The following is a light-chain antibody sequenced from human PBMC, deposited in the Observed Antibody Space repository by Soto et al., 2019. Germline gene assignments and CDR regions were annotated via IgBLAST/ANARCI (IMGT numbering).Light chain of an antibody. V-gene: IGLV2-18*02. J-gene: IGLJ1*01. CDR2: DVS. Sequence: QSVLTQPPSVSGSPGQSVAISCTGTSSDVGSYNRVSRYQQPPGTAPKLMIFDVSNRPSGVPDRFSGSKSGNTASLTISGLQAEDEAYYYCSSYTTSSTYVFGTGTKLTVL. CDR1: SSDVGSYNR. CDR3: SSYTTSSTYV.